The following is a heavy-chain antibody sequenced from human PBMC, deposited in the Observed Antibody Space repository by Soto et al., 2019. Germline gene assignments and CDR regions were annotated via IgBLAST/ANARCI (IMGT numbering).Heavy chain of an antibody. Sequence: EVQLLESGGGLVQPGGSLSLSCAVSGFTFSSHAMSWVRQAPGKGLECVSSITGSGDSTYYADSVKGRFTISRDKSKSTLYLQMNRRRAEHTAVYYCTKDLQISGWLSPQTFDYRGQGTQVTVSS. CDR2: ITGSGDST. CDR1: GFTFSSHA. J-gene: IGHJ4*02. CDR3: TKDLQISGWLSPQTFDY. D-gene: IGHD6-19*01. V-gene: IGHV3-23*01.